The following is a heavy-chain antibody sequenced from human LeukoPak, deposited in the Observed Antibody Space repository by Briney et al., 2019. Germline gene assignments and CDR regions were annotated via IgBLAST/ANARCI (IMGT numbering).Heavy chain of an antibody. V-gene: IGHV4-30-2*01. D-gene: IGHD1-7*01. J-gene: IGHJ3*02. Sequence: PSQTLSLTCPVSGGSISSGGYSWSWIRQPPGKGLEWIGYIYHSGSTYYNPSLKSRVTISVGRSKNQFSLKLSSVTAADTAVYYCARVITGTTRDAFDIWGQGTMVTVSS. CDR3: ARVITGTTRDAFDI. CDR1: GGSISSGGYS. CDR2: IYHSGST.